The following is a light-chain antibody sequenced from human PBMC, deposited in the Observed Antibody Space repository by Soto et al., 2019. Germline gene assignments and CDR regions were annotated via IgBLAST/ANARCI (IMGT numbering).Light chain of an antibody. V-gene: IGKV1-27*01. CDR1: QGISNY. Sequence: DIQMTQSPSSLSASVGDRVTITCRASQGISNYLAWYQQKPGQVPKLLIYAASTSQSGVPSRFSGSGSGTEFTLTISRLQPEDVASYYCQKYSSAPFTFGPGTKVDIK. J-gene: IGKJ3*01. CDR2: AAS. CDR3: QKYSSAPFT.